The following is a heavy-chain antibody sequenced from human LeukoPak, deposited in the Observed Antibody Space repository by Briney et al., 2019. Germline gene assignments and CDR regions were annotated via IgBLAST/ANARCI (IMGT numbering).Heavy chain of an antibody. V-gene: IGHV3-23*01. Sequence: PGGSLRLSCAASGFTFSNYAMSWVRQAPGKGLQWVSAITGSGDSTYYADSVKGRFTISRDNSKNRLYLQMNRLRAEDTAVYYCAKDFVVVPGNVSYFAFWGQGTLVTVSS. CDR2: ITGSGDST. D-gene: IGHD2-21*02. CDR1: GFTFSNYA. CDR3: AKDFVVVPGNVSYFAF. J-gene: IGHJ4*02.